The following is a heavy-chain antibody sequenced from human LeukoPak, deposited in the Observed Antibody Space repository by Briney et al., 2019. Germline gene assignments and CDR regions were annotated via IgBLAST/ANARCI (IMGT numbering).Heavy chain of an antibody. V-gene: IGHV4-34*01. D-gene: IGHD2-21*02. CDR1: GGSFSAYY. CDR3: ARFVVVPASDSFDI. Sequence: SETLSLTCAVYGGSFSAYYWSWIRQPPGKGLEWIGEINYSGSTNYTPSLKSRVTISVDTSKNQFSLKLTSVTAADTAVYYCARFVVVPASDSFDIWGQGTMVTVSS. J-gene: IGHJ3*02. CDR2: INYSGST.